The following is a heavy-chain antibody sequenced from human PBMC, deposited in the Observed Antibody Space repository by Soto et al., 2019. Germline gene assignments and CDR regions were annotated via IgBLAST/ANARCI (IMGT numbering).Heavy chain of an antibody. J-gene: IGHJ4*02. Sequence: EVQLLESGGGLVQPGGSLRLSCAASGFTFSSYAMWWVRQAPGKGLECVSAISGGGETTYYADSVKGRFTISRDNSKNTLYPQINRLRTEDTAVYYCAFNSGSGSYEFSYWGQGTLVTVSS. D-gene: IGHD3-10*01. CDR2: ISGGGETT. CDR3: AFNSGSGSYEFSY. CDR1: GFTFSSYA. V-gene: IGHV3-23*01.